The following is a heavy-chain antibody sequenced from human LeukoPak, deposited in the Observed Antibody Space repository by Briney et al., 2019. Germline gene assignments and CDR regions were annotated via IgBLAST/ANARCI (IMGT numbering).Heavy chain of an antibody. D-gene: IGHD3-16*01. V-gene: IGHV3-7*01. CDR2: IKQDGREK. CDR3: AREIWGVRDNRFDY. J-gene: IGHJ4*02. CDR1: GFTFSSYW. Sequence: PGGSLRLSCAASGFTFSSYWMSWVRQAPGKGLEWVANIKQDGREKYYVDSVKGRFTISRDNAKNTLYLQMNSLRAEDTAVYYCAREIWGVRDNRFDYWGQGTLVTVSS.